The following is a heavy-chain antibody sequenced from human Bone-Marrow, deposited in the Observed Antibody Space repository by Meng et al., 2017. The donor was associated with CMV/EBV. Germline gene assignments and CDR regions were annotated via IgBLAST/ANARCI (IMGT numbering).Heavy chain of an antibody. Sequence: GESLKISCAASGFTFSNSDMNWVRQAPGKGLEYVSAISTNGGKTYYADSVKGRFTISRDNSKNTLYLQMGSLRAEDMAVYYCASNFEDIVVVPAIFDYWGQGTLVTVSS. CDR2: ISTNGGKT. V-gene: IGHV3-64*02. CDR3: ASNFEDIVVVPAIFDY. J-gene: IGHJ4*02. D-gene: IGHD2-2*01. CDR1: GFTFSNSD.